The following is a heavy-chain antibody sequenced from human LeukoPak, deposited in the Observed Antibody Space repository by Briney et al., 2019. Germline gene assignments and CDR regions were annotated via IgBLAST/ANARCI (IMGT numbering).Heavy chain of an antibody. J-gene: IGHJ6*02. V-gene: IGHV4-59*01. Sequence: TSETLSLTCTVSGGSINSYYWTWIRQPPGKGLEWIGYIYYSGSTHYNPSLNSRVTISMDTSKNHFSLKLGSVTAADTAIYYCARTSRHFYGSGSNLTPWPADMDVWGQGTKVTVSS. CDR3: ARTSRHFYGSGSNLTPWPADMDV. CDR1: GGSINSYY. CDR2: IYYSGST. D-gene: IGHD3-10*01.